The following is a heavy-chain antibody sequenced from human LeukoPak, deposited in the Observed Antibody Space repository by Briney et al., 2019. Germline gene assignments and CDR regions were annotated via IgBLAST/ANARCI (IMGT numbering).Heavy chain of an antibody. CDR1: GFAVSDYW. CDR2: IKQDGSEK. Sequence: PGGSLRLSCAASGFAVSDYWMNWVRQAPGKGLEGVAKIKQDGSEKYYVDSVKGRFTISRDNGKNSLYLQVNSLRAEDTAVYYCARANASGSQYLDYWGQGALVTVSS. J-gene: IGHJ4*02. CDR3: ARANASGSQYLDY. D-gene: IGHD3-10*01. V-gene: IGHV3-7*04.